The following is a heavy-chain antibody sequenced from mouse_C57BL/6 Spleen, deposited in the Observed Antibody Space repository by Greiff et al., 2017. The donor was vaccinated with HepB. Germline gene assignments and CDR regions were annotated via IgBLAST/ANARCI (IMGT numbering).Heavy chain of an antibody. D-gene: IGHD2-4*01. J-gene: IGHJ1*03. V-gene: IGHV5-17*01. CDR1: GFTFSDYG. Sequence: EVQRVESGGGLVKPGGSLKLSCAASGFTFSDYGMHWVRQAPEKGLEWVAYISSGSSTIYYADTVKGRFTISRDNAKNTLFLQMTSLRSEDTAMYYCARPYYDYDGNFDVWGTGTTVTVSS. CDR2: ISSGSSTI. CDR3: ARPYYDYDGNFDV.